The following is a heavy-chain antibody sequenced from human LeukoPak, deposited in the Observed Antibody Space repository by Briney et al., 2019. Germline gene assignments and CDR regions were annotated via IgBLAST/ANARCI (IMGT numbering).Heavy chain of an antibody. Sequence: GSLRLSCAASGFTFSGAAMHWVRQASGKGLEWVGHIRSRSNSYATAYAASVKGRFTISRDDSKNTAYLQMNSLKTEDTAVYYCARSSERKYYFDYWGQGTLVTVSS. V-gene: IGHV3-73*01. CDR3: ARSSERKYYFDY. CDR2: IRSRSNSYAT. D-gene: IGHD3-22*01. J-gene: IGHJ4*02. CDR1: GFTFSGAA.